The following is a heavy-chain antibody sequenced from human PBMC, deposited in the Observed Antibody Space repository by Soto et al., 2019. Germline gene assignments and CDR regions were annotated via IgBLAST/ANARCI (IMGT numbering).Heavy chain of an antibody. CDR3: ARDWRTYGGNPFDY. D-gene: IGHD4-17*01. Sequence: QVQLVESGGGLVKPGGSLRLSCAASGFTFSDYYMRWVRQAPGKGQEWVAYISSSGSTIYYPEVVKGRFTISRDNAKNSLYLQMNSLRAEDTAVYYCARDWRTYGGNPFDYWGQGTLVTVSS. CDR1: GFTFSDYY. V-gene: IGHV3-11*01. CDR2: ISSSGSTI. J-gene: IGHJ4*02.